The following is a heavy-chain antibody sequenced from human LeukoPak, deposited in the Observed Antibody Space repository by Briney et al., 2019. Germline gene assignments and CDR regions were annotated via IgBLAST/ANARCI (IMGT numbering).Heavy chain of an antibody. D-gene: IGHD3-10*01. V-gene: IGHV4-34*01. J-gene: IGHJ4*02. CDR3: ARNYNYGRYFFDS. Sequence: PETLSHTCAVSGGSFSGYYLNWVRHPPGKGVEWIGEINRGGSTNYNPSLKSRITISVDTSKNQFSLILTSVTAADTAVYYCARNYNYGRYFFDSWGQGILVTVSS. CDR2: INRGGST. CDR1: GGSFSGYY.